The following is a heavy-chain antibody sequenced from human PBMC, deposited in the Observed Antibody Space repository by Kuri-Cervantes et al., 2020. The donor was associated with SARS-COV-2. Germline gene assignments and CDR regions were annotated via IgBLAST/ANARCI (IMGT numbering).Heavy chain of an antibody. Sequence: GESLRLSCLASGFTFSSQWMFWVRQVPGKGLMWLSRINNDGSSTIYVDSVKGRFTTYRDNAKNSVFLQMNSLRPEDTGVYYCAMTGSYTSYGLGHWGQGTLVTVSS. CDR1: GFTFSSQW. D-gene: IGHD5-18*01. CDR2: INNDGSST. J-gene: IGHJ4*02. CDR3: AMTGSYTSYGLGH. V-gene: IGHV3-74*01.